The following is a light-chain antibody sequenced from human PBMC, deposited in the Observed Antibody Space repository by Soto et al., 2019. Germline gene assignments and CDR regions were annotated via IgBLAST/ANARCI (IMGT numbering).Light chain of an antibody. Sequence: QPVLTQSPSAAASLGASVKFICTLSSGHSSYVIAWHQQQPEKGPRYLMKINSDGSHSKGDGIPDRFSGSSSGAERYLTISSLQSEDEADYYCQTWGTGIRVFGTGTKLTVL. CDR1: SGHSSYV. V-gene: IGLV4-69*01. CDR3: QTWGTGIRV. J-gene: IGLJ1*01. CDR2: INSDGSH.